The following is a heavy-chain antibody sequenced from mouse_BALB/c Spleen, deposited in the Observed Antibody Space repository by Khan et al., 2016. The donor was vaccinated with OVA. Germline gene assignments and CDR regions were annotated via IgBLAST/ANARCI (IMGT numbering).Heavy chain of an antibody. CDR2: IYPGSGNT. CDR1: GYTFTDYY. V-gene: IGHV1-77*01. CDR3: ARRNYFGYTFAY. D-gene: IGHD1-2*01. Sequence: QMQLEESGAELARPGASVKLSCKASGYTFTDYYINWVKQRTGQGLEWIGEIYPGSGNTYYNEKFKGKATLTADKSSSTAYMQLSSLTSEDSAVFCCARRNYFGYTFAYWGQGTLVTVSA. J-gene: IGHJ3*01.